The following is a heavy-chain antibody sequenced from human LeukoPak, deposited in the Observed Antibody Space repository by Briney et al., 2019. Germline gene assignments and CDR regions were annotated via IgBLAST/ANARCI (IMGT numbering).Heavy chain of an antibody. V-gene: IGHV4-59*12. Sequence: PEALSVTRIHSRGSISSYYGSGIRQPPGGGLERRLDIYYRGSTEDNPSPKGRVTTAVDTPKNLFYLKLSSVTAADTAVYYCASDRGYSSSSNFFDSWGQGNLVTVSS. CDR1: RGSISSYY. CDR2: IYYRGST. CDR3: ASDRGYSSSSNFFDS. D-gene: IGHD6-6*01. J-gene: IGHJ4*02.